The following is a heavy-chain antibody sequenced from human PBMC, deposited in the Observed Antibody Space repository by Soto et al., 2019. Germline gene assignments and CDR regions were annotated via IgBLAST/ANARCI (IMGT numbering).Heavy chain of an antibody. V-gene: IGHV1-8*01. D-gene: IGHD3-9*01. J-gene: IGHJ6*03. CDR1: GYTFTSYD. CDR2: MNPNSGNT. Sequence: GASVKVSCKASGYTFTSYDINWVRQATGQGLEWMGWMNPNSGNTGYAQKYKGRVTMTRNTSISTAYMELSSLRSEDTAVYYCARGRRNILAGSSDYYYYYMDVWGKGTTVTVSS. CDR3: ARGRRNILAGSSDYYYYYMDV.